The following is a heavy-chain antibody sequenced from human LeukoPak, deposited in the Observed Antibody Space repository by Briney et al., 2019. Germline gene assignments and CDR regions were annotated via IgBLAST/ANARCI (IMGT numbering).Heavy chain of an antibody. CDR2: IYCSGST. CDR1: GGSISSYY. D-gene: IGHD6-19*01. Sequence: PSETLSLTCTVSGGSISSYYWSWIRQPPGKGLEWIGYIYCSGSTNYNPSLKSRVTISVDTSKNQFSLKLSSVTAADTAVYYCARVIAVAGAFNAFDIWGQGTMVTVSS. J-gene: IGHJ3*02. CDR3: ARVIAVAGAFNAFDI. V-gene: IGHV4-59*01.